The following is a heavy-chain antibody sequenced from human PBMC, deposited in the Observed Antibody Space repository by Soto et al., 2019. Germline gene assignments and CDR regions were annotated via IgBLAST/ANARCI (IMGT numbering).Heavy chain of an antibody. V-gene: IGHV3-33*01. Sequence: PRGSPRISFSASGFTLSSYGIPWVRQAPGKGLEWVAVIWYDGNTKYHADSVKGRFTISRDNSKNTLYLQMDSLRAEDTAVYYCARGNAYGYDYWGQGTLVTVSS. J-gene: IGHJ4*02. CDR1: GFTLSSYG. CDR2: IWYDGNTK. D-gene: IGHD5-18*01. CDR3: ARGNAYGYDY.